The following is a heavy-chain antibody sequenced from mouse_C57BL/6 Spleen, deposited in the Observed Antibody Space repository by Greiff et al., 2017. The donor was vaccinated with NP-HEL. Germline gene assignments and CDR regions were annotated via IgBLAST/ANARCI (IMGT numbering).Heavy chain of an antibody. CDR3: ARDELGAMDY. V-gene: IGHV1-52*01. J-gene: IGHJ4*01. CDR2: IDPSDSET. D-gene: IGHD4-1*01. CDR1: GYTFTSYW. Sequence: QVHVKQPGAELVRPGSSVKLSCKASGYTFTSYWMHWVKQRPIQGLEWIGNIDPSDSETHYNQKFKDKATLTVDKSSSTAYMQLSSLTSEDSAVYYCARDELGAMDYWGQGTSVTVSS.